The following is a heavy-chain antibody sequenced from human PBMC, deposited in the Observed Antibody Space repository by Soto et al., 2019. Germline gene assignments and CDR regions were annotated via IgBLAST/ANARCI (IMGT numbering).Heavy chain of an antibody. V-gene: IGHV3-33*01. Sequence: QVQLVESGGGVVQPGRSLRLSCAASGFTFSSYGMHWVRQAPGKGLEWVAVIWYDGSNKYYADSVKGRFTISRDNSKNTLYLQMNSLRAEDTTVYYWARYEFDYWGQGTLVTVSS. CDR1: GFTFSSYG. CDR2: IWYDGSNK. D-gene: IGHD3-3*01. J-gene: IGHJ4*02. CDR3: ARYEFDY.